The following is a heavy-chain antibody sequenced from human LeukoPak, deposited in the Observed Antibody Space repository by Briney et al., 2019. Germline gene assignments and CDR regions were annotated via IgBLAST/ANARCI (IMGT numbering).Heavy chain of an antibody. CDR3: AKHVRTSVWFFDS. Sequence: GGSLRLSCTASGFTFNKYAMSWVRQAPGKGLEWVSAITGSGDDTYHADSVKGRFTISRDNSKNTLSLQMNSLNADDTAVYYCAKHVRTSVWFFDSWGQGTLVTVSS. CDR2: ITGSGDDT. J-gene: IGHJ4*02. CDR1: GFTFNKYA. D-gene: IGHD6-19*01. V-gene: IGHV3-23*01.